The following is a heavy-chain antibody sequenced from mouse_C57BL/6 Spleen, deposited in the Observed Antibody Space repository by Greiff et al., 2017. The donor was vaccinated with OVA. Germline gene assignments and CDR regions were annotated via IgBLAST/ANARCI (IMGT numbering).Heavy chain of an antibody. J-gene: IGHJ2*01. CDR2: IGPENGDT. CDR1: GFNIKDDY. D-gene: IGHD5-1*01. CDR3: TKGSTYLENYCDY. V-gene: IGHV14-4*01. Sequence: VQLQQSGAELVRPGASVKLSCTASGFNIKDDYMHWVKQRPEQGLEWIGWIGPENGDTEYASKFQGKATITADTSSNTAYLQLSSLPSEDTAVYYCTKGSTYLENYCDYWGQGTTLTVSS.